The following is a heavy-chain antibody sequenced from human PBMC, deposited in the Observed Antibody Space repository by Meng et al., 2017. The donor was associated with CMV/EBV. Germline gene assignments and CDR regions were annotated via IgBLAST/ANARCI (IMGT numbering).Heavy chain of an antibody. J-gene: IGHJ5*01. D-gene: IGHD2-2*01. CDR1: GVV. Sequence: GVVVGWTRQPPVKALAWLALIYLNDDKRYSSSLKSRLTITKDTSKNQVVLTMTNMDPVNTATYYCAHGTYKGGVCSRTSCLNWFDSWGQGTLVTVSS. V-gene: IGHV2-5*01. CDR2: IYLNDDK. CDR3: AHGTYKGGVCSRTSCLNWFDS.